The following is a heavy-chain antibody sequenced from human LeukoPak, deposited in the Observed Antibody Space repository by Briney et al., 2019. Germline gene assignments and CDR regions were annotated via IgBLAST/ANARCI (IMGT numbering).Heavy chain of an antibody. V-gene: IGHV3-48*01. Sequence: GGSLRLSCAASGFTFSSYTMNWVRQPPGKGLEWVSNIGTSSTTIYYADSVKGRFTISRDNAKNSLYLQMNSLRADDTAVYYCARDSGSYIIGGAFDIWGQGTMVTVSS. CDR3: ARDSGSYIIGGAFDI. J-gene: IGHJ3*02. D-gene: IGHD1-26*01. CDR2: IGTSSTTI. CDR1: GFTFSSYT.